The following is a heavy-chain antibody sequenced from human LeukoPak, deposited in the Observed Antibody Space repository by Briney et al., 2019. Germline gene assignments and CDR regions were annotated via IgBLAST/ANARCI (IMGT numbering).Heavy chain of an antibody. Sequence: ASVKVSCKASGYTFTSYGFSWVRQPPGQGLEWVGWISAYYGNTNYAQKLQGRVTMTTDTSTSTAYMELRSLRSDDTAVYYCARDSDFWTEHRFDPWGQGTLVTVSS. CDR2: ISAYYGNT. CDR1: GYTFTSYG. D-gene: IGHD3-3*01. V-gene: IGHV1-18*01. J-gene: IGHJ5*02. CDR3: ARDSDFWTEHRFDP.